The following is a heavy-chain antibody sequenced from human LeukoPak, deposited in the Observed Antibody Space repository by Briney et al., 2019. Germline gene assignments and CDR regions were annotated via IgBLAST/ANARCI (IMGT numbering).Heavy chain of an antibody. CDR3: VRGRITGYGRIFVVIAPFDY. CDR1: GGSFSGYY. D-gene: IGHD2-21*01. CDR2: INHSGST. Sequence: SETLSLTCAVYGGSFSGYYWSWIRQPPGKGLEWIGEINHSGSTNYNPPLKSRVTISVDTSKNQFSLKLSSVTAADTAVYYCVRGRITGYGRIFVVIAPFDYWGQGTLVTVSS. V-gene: IGHV4-34*01. J-gene: IGHJ4*02.